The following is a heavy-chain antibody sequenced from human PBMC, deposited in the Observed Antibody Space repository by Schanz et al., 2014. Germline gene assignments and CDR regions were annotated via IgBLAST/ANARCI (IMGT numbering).Heavy chain of an antibody. CDR1: GFTVSAYS. D-gene: IGHD6-13*01. Sequence: EVQVVESGGGLVRPGGSLRLSCSGFTVSAYSANWVRQAPGKGLEWVSSISSSGGHIYYADSVKGRFTITRDIAKNSLSLQMNSLRAEDTAVYYCAKDKRGRSSWFFDYWGQGTLVTVSS. CDR2: ISSSGGHI. J-gene: IGHJ4*02. CDR3: AKDKRGRSSWFFDY. V-gene: IGHV3-21*02.